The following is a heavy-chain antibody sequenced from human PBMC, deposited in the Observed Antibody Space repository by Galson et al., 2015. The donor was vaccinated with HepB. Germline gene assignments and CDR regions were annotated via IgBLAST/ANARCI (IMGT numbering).Heavy chain of an antibody. CDR1: GYTFIGHL. CDR3: ARGAAVATNWFDP. Sequence: SVKVSCKASGYTFIGHLMHWVRQAPGQGLEWMGWINPNSGDTKYAQKFEGRVTMTRDTSISTAHMELSRLRSDDTAVYYCARGAAVATNWFDPWGQGTLVTVSS. D-gene: IGHD6-13*01. CDR2: INPNSGDT. J-gene: IGHJ5*02. V-gene: IGHV1-2*02.